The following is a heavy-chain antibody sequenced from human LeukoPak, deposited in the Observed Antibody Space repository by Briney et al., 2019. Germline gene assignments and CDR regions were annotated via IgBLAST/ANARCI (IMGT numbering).Heavy chain of an antibody. Sequence: SETLSLTCTVSGGSISSDSSYWAWIRQPPGKGLEWIAIIYYSGSTFYNPSLRSRVTISVDTPKNQFSLKLSSVTAADTAVYYCARRLVDYFDYWGQGTLVTVSS. CDR3: ARRLVDYFDY. V-gene: IGHV4-39*01. J-gene: IGHJ4*02. CDR2: IYYSGST. CDR1: GGSISSDSSY. D-gene: IGHD2-2*01.